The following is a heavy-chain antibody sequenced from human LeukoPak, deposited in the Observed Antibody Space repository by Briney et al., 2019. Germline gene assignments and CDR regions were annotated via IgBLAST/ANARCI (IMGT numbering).Heavy chain of an antibody. D-gene: IGHD3-10*01. CDR1: GFTFSSYV. CDR3: AKKEAMIRGVPYYYDF. V-gene: IGHV3-23*01. J-gene: IGHJ4*02. CDR2: ISGSGDDT. Sequence: GGSLRPSCSASGFTFSSYVMTWVRQAPGQGLEWVSAISGSGDDTYYADSVKGRFTISRDNSKNTLYLQMNSLRAEDTAVYYCAKKEAMIRGVPYYYDFWGQGTLVTVSS.